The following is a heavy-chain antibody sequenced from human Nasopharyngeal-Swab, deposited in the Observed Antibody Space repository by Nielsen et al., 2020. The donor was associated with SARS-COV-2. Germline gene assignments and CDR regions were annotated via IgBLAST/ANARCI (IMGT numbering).Heavy chain of an antibody. CDR1: GFTLSSYA. CDR2: ISGSGGST. CDR3: AKDEPYYDSSGYNYYYYYYMDV. D-gene: IGHD3-22*01. J-gene: IGHJ6*03. V-gene: IGHV3-23*01. Sequence: GGSLRLSCAASGFTLSSYAMSWVRQAPGKGLEWVSAISGSGGSTYYADSVKGWFTISRDNSKNTLYLQMNSLRAEDTAVYYCAKDEPYYDSSGYNYYYYYYMDVWGKGTTVT.